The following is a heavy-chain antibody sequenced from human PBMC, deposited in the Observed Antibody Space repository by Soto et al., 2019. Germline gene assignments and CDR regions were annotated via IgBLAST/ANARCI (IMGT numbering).Heavy chain of an antibody. Sequence: QLQLQESGPGLVKPSETLSLTCTVSGGSVSSSSYFWGWIRQPPGQGLEWIGSSYYSGSTYYNPSLKSRVTISVDTSKNPVSLRLTSVTAADTAVYYCARLGVGATGNFDYWGQGTLVTVSS. D-gene: IGHD1-26*01. J-gene: IGHJ4*02. CDR1: GGSVSSSSYF. CDR3: ARLGVGATGNFDY. CDR2: SYYSGST. V-gene: IGHV4-39*01.